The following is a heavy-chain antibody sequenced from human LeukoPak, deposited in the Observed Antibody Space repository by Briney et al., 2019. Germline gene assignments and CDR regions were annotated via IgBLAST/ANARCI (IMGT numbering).Heavy chain of an antibody. D-gene: IGHD3-10*01. V-gene: IGHV3-48*03. CDR3: ARDQPASKELWFGEYLHYYYYYGMDV. CDR1: GFTFSSYE. CDR2: ISSSGSTI. J-gene: IGHJ6*02. Sequence: GGSLRLSCAASGFTFSSYEMNWVRRAPGKGLEWVSYISSSGSTIYYADSVKGRFTISRDNAKNSLYLQMNSLRAEDTAVYYCARDQPASKELWFGEYLHYYYYYGMDVWGQGTTVTVSS.